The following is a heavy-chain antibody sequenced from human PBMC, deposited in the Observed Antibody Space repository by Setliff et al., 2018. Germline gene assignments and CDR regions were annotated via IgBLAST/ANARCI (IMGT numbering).Heavy chain of an antibody. D-gene: IGHD3-16*01. V-gene: IGHV3-23*01. Sequence: GESLRLSCAASGFTFRSYAMSWVRQAPGKGLEWVSASGSGGSTYYADSVKGRFTVSRDNSKNTLYLQMNSLRAEDTAVYYCARDGGEYWGQGTLVTVSS. CDR1: GFTFRSYA. CDR3: ARDGGEY. CDR2: SGSGGST. J-gene: IGHJ4*02.